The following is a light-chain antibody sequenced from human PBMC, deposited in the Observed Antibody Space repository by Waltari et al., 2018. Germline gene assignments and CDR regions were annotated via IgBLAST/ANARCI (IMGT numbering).Light chain of an antibody. Sequence: DIVMTQSPDSLAVSLGERATIHCKSSQSVLYSSNNKNHLAWDQQKPGPPPRLLVYWASTRESGVPDRFSGSGSGTDFTLTISSLQAEDVAVYYCQQYYSLPWTFGQGTKVEIK. CDR2: WAS. CDR3: QQYYSLPWT. CDR1: QSVLYSSNNKNH. J-gene: IGKJ1*01. V-gene: IGKV4-1*01.